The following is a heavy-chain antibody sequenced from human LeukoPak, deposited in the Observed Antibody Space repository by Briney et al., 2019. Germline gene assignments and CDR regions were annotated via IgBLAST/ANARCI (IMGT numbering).Heavy chain of an antibody. CDR1: GFTFSSYE. CDR2: IGSSDSNI. CDR3: AKDKGRYYYYYMDV. J-gene: IGHJ6*03. Sequence: GGSLRLSCAASGFTFSSYEMNWVRQAPGKGLEWVSYIGSSDSNIYYADSVKGRFTISRDNAKNSLYLQMNSLRAEDMALYYCAKDKGRYYYYYMDVWGKGTTVTVSS. V-gene: IGHV3-48*03.